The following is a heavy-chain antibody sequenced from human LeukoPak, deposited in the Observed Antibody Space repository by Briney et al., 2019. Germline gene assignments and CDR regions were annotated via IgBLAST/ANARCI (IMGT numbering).Heavy chain of an antibody. Sequence: PSETLSLTCTVSGGSISSSNYYWGWIRQPPGKGLEWIGSIYYSGSTNYNPSLKSRLTISVDTSKNQFSLKLSSVTAADTAVYYCAGLLGGARVYWGQGTLVTVSS. D-gene: IGHD1-26*01. CDR1: GGSISSSNYY. J-gene: IGHJ4*02. CDR3: AGLLGGARVY. CDR2: IYYSGST. V-gene: IGHV4-39*07.